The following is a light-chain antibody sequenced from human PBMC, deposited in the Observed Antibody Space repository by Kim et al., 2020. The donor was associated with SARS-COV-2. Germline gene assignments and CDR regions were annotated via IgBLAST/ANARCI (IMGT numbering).Light chain of an antibody. J-gene: IGLJ3*02. V-gene: IGLV3-1*01. Sequence: SYELTQPPSMSVSPGQTASITCSGDKLGDKYVCWYRQKPGQSPVLVIYQDTMRPSGIPERFSGSNSGNTATLTISGTQAVDEAVYYCQASDSSTMVFGGGTQLTVL. CDR2: QDT. CDR3: QASDSSTMV. CDR1: KLGDKY.